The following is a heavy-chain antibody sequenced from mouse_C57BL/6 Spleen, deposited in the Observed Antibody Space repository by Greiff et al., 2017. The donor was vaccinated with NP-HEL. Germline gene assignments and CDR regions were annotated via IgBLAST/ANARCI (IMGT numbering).Heavy chain of an antibody. CDR1: GFTFSDYY. Sequence: EVKLVESEGGLVQPGSSMKLSCTASGFTFSDYYMAWVRQVPEKGLEWVANINYDGSSTYYLDSLKSRFIISRDNAKNILYLQMSSLKSEDTATYYCAREAPGVDYWGQGTTLTVSS. CDR2: INYDGSST. V-gene: IGHV5-16*01. J-gene: IGHJ2*01. CDR3: AREAPGVDY.